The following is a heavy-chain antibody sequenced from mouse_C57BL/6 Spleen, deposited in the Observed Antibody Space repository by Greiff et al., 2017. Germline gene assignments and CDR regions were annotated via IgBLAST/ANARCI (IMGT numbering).Heavy chain of an antibody. CDR3: AIGGGDYDGPLAPFDD. CDR1: GYTFTSYW. Sequence: QVKLQQPGAALVKPGASVKLSCKASGYTFTSYWMHWVKQRPGRGLAWIGRIDPNSGGTKYNEKFKSKATLPVDKPSSTAYMQLSSLTSEDSAVYYCAIGGGDYDGPLAPFDDWGQGTTLTDSA. CDR2: IDPNSGGT. V-gene: IGHV1-72*01. J-gene: IGHJ2*01. D-gene: IGHD2-4*01.